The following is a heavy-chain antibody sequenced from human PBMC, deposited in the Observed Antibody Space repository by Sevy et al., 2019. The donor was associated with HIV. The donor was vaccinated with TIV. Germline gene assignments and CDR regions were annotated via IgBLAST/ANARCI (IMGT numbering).Heavy chain of an antibody. Sequence: SETLSLTCTVSGDSISSSPYYWGWIRQSHGKGLEWIGSIYYSGSTYYNPSLKGRVPISVDTSKNQFSLKLNSVTAADTAVYYCARQVGQLRFFDGSPGYFDYWGQGILVTVSS. J-gene: IGHJ4*02. CDR1: GDSISSSPYY. CDR2: IYYSGST. CDR3: ARQVGQLRFFDGSPGYFDY. D-gene: IGHD3-9*01. V-gene: IGHV4-39*01.